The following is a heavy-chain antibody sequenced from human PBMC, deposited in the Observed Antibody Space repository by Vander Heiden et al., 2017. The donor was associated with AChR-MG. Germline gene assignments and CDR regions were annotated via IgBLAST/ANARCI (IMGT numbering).Heavy chain of an antibody. J-gene: IGHJ5*02. Sequence: EVQLVQSGAEVNKPGESLRIYCKGSGYSFTSYWISLVRQMPGKGLEWMGRIDPSDSYTNYSPSFQGHVTISADKSISTAYLQWSSLKASDTAMYYCARRRFYCSGGSCYVWFDPWGQGTLVTVSS. V-gene: IGHV5-10-1*03. CDR2: IDPSDSYT. CDR3: ARRRFYCSGGSCYVWFDP. CDR1: GYSFTSYW. D-gene: IGHD2-15*01.